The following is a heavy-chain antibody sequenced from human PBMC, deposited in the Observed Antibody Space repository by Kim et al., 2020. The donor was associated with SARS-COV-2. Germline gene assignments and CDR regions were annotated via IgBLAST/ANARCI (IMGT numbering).Heavy chain of an antibody. D-gene: IGHD2-2*01. CDR2: ISGSGGST. CDR3: AKDPVPAAISVDDSGWFDP. V-gene: IGHV3-23*01. CDR1: GFTFSSYA. J-gene: IGHJ5*02. Sequence: GGSLRLSCAASGFTFSSYAMSWVRQAPGKGLEWVSAISGSGGSTYYADSVKGRFTISRDNSKNTLYLQMNSLSAEDTAVYYCAKDPVPAAISVDDSGWFDPWGQGTLVTVSS.